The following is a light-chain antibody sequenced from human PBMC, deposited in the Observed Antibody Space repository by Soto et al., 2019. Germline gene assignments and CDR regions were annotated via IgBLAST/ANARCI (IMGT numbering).Light chain of an antibody. CDR1: HSVSSRC. CDR3: QQYGINPWT. V-gene: IGKV3-20*01. CDR2: GAS. J-gene: IGKJ1*01. Sequence: EIVLTQFPGTLSLSPGERATLSCRASHSVSSRCLAWYQQRPGQALRLRIHGASSRATAIPTRFSGSVSGTDFTLTISRLAPADFAVYTCQQYGINPWTFGQGTKAEIK.